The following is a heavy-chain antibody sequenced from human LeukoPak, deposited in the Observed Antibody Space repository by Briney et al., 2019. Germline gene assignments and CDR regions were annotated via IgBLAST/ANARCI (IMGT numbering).Heavy chain of an antibody. Sequence: SETLSLTCAVYGGSFSGYYWSWIRQPPGKGLEWIGEINHSGSTNYNPSLKSRVTISVDTSKNQFSLKLSSGTAADTAVYYCARSRGGYCSGGSCYSYYYYMDVWGKGTTVTVSS. CDR2: INHSGST. CDR3: ARSRGGYCSGGSCYSYYYYMDV. D-gene: IGHD2-15*01. CDR1: GGSFSGYY. J-gene: IGHJ6*03. V-gene: IGHV4-34*01.